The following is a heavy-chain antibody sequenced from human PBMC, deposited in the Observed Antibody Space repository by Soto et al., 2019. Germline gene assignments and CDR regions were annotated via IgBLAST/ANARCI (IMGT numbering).Heavy chain of an antibody. CDR1: GGTFSSYA. D-gene: IGHD2-15*01. CDR2: IIPIFGTA. J-gene: IGHJ6*02. Sequence: ASVKVSCKASGGTFSSYAISWVRQAPGQGLEWMGGIIPIFGTANYAQKFQGRVTITADESTSTAYMELSSLRSEDTAVYYCATTGDIVVQRPYYYYYYGMDVWGQGTTVTVSS. CDR3: ATTGDIVVQRPYYYYYYGMDV. V-gene: IGHV1-69*13.